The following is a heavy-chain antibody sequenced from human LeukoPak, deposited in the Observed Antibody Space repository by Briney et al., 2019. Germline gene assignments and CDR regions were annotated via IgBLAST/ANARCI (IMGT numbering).Heavy chain of an antibody. CDR1: GFTFSNYA. Sequence: GGSLRLSCAASGFTFSNYAMSWVRQAPGKGLEWVSTISGGGVTTYYADSAKGRFTISRDDSKNTLYLQMNSLRAEDTAVYYCPRQSYASGWNSFDYWGQGILVTVSS. D-gene: IGHD6-19*01. CDR2: ISGGGVTT. J-gene: IGHJ4*02. V-gene: IGHV3-23*01. CDR3: PRQSYASGWNSFDY.